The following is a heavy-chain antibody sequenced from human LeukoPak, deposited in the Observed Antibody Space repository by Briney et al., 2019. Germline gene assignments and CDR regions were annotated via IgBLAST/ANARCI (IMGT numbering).Heavy chain of an antibody. CDR2: IYYSGST. V-gene: IGHV4-39*01. Sequence: SETLSLTCSVSGGSISSSSYYWGWIRQPPGKGLEWIGSIYYSGSTYYNPSLKSRVTISVDTSKNQFSLKLSSVTAADTAVYYCARHVRSLGDGYNYFDDWGQGTMVTVSS. CDR3: ARHVRSLGDGYNYFDD. J-gene: IGHJ4*02. CDR1: GGSISSSSYY. D-gene: IGHD5-24*01.